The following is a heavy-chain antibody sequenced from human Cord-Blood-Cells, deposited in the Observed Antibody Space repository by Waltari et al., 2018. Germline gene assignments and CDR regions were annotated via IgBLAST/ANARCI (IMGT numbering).Heavy chain of an antibody. CDR2: IRSKANSYAT. V-gene: IGHV3-73*02. J-gene: IGHJ4*02. CDR3: TRQQFDY. Sequence: EVQLVESGAGLVQPGGSLKLSCAASGFPLRRTARHWVRQASGKGLEWVGRIRSKANSYATAYAASVKGRFTISRDDSKNTAYLQMNSLKTEDTAVYYCTRQQFDYWGQGTLVTVSS. CDR1: GFPLRRTA.